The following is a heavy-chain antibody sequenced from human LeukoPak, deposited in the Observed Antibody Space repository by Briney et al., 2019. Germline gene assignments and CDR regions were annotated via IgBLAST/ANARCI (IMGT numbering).Heavy chain of an antibody. CDR3: STVGPSGSHYPLDS. J-gene: IGHJ4*02. D-gene: IGHD3-10*01. CDR1: GFTFINAW. CDR2: IKSNTDGGTA. Sequence: GGSLRLSCAAAGFTFINAWMSWVRQAPGKGLEWVGRIKSNTDGGTADHGTPVKGRFIISRDDSKNTLYLQMNSLKTEDTAVYFCSTVGPSGSHYPLDSWGQGTLVTVSS. V-gene: IGHV3-15*01.